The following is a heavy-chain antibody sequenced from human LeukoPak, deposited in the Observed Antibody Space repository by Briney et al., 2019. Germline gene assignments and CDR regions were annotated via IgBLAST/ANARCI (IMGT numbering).Heavy chain of an antibody. Sequence: SETLSLTCTVSGGSISSGDYYWSWIRQPPGKGLEWIRYIYYSGSTYYNPSLKSRVTISVDTSKNQFSLKLSSVTAADTAVYYCARAAGGDWFDPWGQGTLVTVSS. V-gene: IGHV4-30-4*01. CDR1: GGSISSGDYY. CDR2: IYYSGST. D-gene: IGHD6-13*01. J-gene: IGHJ5*02. CDR3: ARAAGGDWFDP.